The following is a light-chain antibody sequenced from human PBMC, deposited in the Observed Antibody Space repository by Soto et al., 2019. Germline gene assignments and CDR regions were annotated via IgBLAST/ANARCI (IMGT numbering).Light chain of an antibody. Sequence: EIVLTQSPGTLSLSPGERATLSCRASQNVRNNYIGWYQQKPGQAPRLLIYGASIRATGIPDRFSGSGSGTDFTLTISRLEAEDFAMYYCQQCGGSPTFGQGTKVDIK. CDR2: GAS. V-gene: IGKV3-20*01. CDR3: QQCGGSPT. CDR1: QNVRNNY. J-gene: IGKJ1*01.